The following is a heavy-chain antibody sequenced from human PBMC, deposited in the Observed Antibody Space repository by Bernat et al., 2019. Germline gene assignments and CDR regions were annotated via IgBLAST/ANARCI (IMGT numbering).Heavy chain of an antibody. CDR1: GYTFTSYA. D-gene: IGHD3-10*01. CDR3: ARRRMMRGVTVGGFDY. CDR2: INAGNGNT. J-gene: IGHJ4*02. V-gene: IGHV1-3*01. Sequence: QVQLVQSGAEVKKPGASVKVSCKASGYTFTSYAMHWVRQAPGQRLEWMGWINAGNGNTKYSQKFRGRVTITRDTYARTAYMELSSLRSEDTAVYYCARRRMMRGVTVGGFDYWGQGTLVTVAS.